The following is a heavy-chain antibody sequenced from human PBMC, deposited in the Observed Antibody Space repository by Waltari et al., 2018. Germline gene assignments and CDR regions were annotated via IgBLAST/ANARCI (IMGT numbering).Heavy chain of an antibody. CDR2: SYYSGDT. D-gene: IGHD6-13*01. Sequence: QLQLQESGPGLVKPSETLSLTCTVPGSSISRSRYYLGWIRQPPGKALERIGSSYYSGDTYYNPSLNSRVTISVDTSKNQFSLKLNSVTAADTAVYYCARPGDSSSWGDFQHWGQGTLVTVSS. V-gene: IGHV4-39*01. CDR3: ARPGDSSSWGDFQH. J-gene: IGHJ1*01. CDR1: GSSISRSRYY.